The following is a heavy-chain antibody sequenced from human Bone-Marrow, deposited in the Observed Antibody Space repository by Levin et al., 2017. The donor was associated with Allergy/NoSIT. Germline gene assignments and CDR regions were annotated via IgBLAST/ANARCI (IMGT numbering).Heavy chain of an antibody. D-gene: IGHD3-3*01. CDR1: GGSISRGDDY. CDR2: TYYNGDT. CDR3: ARASEVDFWIGSGFDI. Sequence: SQTLSLTCTVSGGSISRGDDYWSWIRQFPGKGLEWIGSTYYNGDTYYNPSLESRLTTSVDTSKNQFSLKLTSVTAADTAVYYCARASEVDFWIGSGFDIWGQGTMVTVSS. J-gene: IGHJ3*02. V-gene: IGHV4-30-4*01.